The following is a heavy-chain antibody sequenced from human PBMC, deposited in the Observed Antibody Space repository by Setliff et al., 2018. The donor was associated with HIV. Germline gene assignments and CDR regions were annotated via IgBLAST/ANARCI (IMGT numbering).Heavy chain of an antibody. J-gene: IGHJ4*02. CDR2: IYPSDGRT. V-gene: IGHV1-46*01. D-gene: IGHD1-26*01. CDR1: GYTFTSYY. Sequence: ASVKVSCKASGYTFTSYYMHWVRQAPGQGLEWMGIIYPSDGRTTYAQEFQGRVTMTRDTSTSTVYMELSSLRSEDTAVYYCAREPSGSGNYFYFDYWGQGTLVTVSS. CDR3: AREPSGSGNYFYFDY.